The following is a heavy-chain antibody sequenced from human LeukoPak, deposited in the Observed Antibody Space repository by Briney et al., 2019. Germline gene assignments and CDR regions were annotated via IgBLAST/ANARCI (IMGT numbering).Heavy chain of an antibody. CDR1: GYTFTSYA. CDR2: INTNTGNP. CDR3: ARVESRHYYGSAGGV. V-gene: IGHV7-4-1*02. J-gene: IGHJ4*02. D-gene: IGHD3-10*01. Sequence: ASVKVPCKASGYTFTSYAMNWVRQAPGQGLEWMGWINTNTGNPTYAQGFTGRFVFSLDTSVSTAYLQISNLKAEDTAVYYCARVESRHYYGSAGGVWGQGTLVTVSS.